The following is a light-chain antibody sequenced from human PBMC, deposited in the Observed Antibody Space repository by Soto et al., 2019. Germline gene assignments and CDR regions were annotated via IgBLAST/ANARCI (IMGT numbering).Light chain of an antibody. V-gene: IGKV1-39*01. CDR3: QQYNSCPPT. CDR1: QDISNH. J-gene: IGKJ1*01. CDR2: DAS. Sequence: DIQMTQSPSSLSASVGDRFIITCRASQDISNHLNWYQQKPGKAPKLLIYDASSLESGVPSRFSGSRSGTEFTLTISSLQPEDFATYYCQQYNSCPPTFGQGTKVDIK.